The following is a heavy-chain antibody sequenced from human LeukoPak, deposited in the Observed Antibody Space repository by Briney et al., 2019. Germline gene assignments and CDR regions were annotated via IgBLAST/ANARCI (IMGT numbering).Heavy chain of an antibody. CDR1: GFTFSSYE. Sequence: GGSLRLSCAASGFTFSSYEMNWVRQAPGKGLEWVSYISSSGSTIYYADSVKGRFTISRDNAKNTLYLQMNSLRAEDTAVYYCAKSWYSSGWYPDYWGQGTLVTVSS. D-gene: IGHD6-19*01. CDR3: AKSWYSSGWYPDY. J-gene: IGHJ4*02. CDR2: ISSSGSTI. V-gene: IGHV3-48*03.